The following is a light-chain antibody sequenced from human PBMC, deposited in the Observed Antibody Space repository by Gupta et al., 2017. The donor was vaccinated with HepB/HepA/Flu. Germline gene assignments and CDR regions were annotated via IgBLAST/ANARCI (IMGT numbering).Light chain of an antibody. CDR2: EVS. CDR1: SSDIGRCKD. J-gene: IGLJ1*01. Sequence: SALTQPPSASGSPGQSGTISCTGSSSDIGRCKDVSWYQQHPGKSPKVLIYEVSRRPSGVPDRFSGSKYGNTASLTVSGLQAADEADYYCSSWSGSSNFYLFGTGTRFTV. CDR3: SSWSGSSNFYL. V-gene: IGLV2-8*01.